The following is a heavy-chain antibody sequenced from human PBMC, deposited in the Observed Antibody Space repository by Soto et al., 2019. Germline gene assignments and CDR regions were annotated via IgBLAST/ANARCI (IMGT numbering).Heavy chain of an antibody. CDR2: IYYSGST. CDR3: ARLPTYYDILTGYSPGYYFYGMDV. V-gene: IGHV4-59*08. Sequence: SETLPLTCTVSCDSIRSDSGIWFRQPPGADLEWIGYIYYSGSTNYNPSLKSRVTISVDTSKNQFSLKLSSVTAADTAVYYCARLPTYYDILTGYSPGYYFYGMDVWGQGTTVT. D-gene: IGHD3-9*01. CDR1: CDSIRSDS. J-gene: IGHJ6*02.